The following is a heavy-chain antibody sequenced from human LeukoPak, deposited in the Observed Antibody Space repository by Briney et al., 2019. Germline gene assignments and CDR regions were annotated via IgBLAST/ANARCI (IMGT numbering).Heavy chain of an antibody. J-gene: IGHJ3*02. Sequence: GGSLRLSCAASGFTFSNAWMSWVRQAPGKGLEWVGRIKSKTDGGTTDYAAPVKGRFTISRDDSKNTLYLQMNSLKTEDTAVYYCTTDRIVVVPAQDAFDIWGQGTMVTVSS. CDR1: GFTFSNAW. D-gene: IGHD2-2*01. V-gene: IGHV3-15*01. CDR2: IKSKTDGGTT. CDR3: TTDRIVVVPAQDAFDI.